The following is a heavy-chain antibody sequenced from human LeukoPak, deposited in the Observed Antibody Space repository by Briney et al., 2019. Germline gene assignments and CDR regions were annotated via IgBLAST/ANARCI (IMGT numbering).Heavy chain of an antibody. CDR1: GGSITRYY. D-gene: IGHD3-9*01. CDR3: ARGRYYDILTGYYSFNAFDI. J-gene: IGHJ3*02. V-gene: IGHV4-59*01. Sequence: SETLSLTCTVSGGSITRYYWSWIRQPPGKGLEWIGYIYYSGSTNYNPSLKSRVTISVDTSKNQFSLKLSSVTAADTAVYYCARGRYYDILTGYYSFNAFDIWGQGTMVTVSS. CDR2: IYYSGST.